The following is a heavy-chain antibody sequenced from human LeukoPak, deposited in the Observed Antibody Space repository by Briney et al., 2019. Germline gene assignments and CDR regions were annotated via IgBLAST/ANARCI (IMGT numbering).Heavy chain of an antibody. D-gene: IGHD3-22*01. CDR2: IKEDGGKK. V-gene: IGHV3-7*01. J-gene: IGHJ4*02. CDR1: GFTFTNYW. Sequence: GGFLRLSCAASGFTFTNYWMSWVRQAPGKGLEWVANIKEDGGKKYYVDSVKGRFTISRDNAKNSLYLQMDSLRAEDTAVYYCARDTPRQYYYDSSGDYWGQGTLVTVSS. CDR3: ARDTPRQYYYDSSGDY.